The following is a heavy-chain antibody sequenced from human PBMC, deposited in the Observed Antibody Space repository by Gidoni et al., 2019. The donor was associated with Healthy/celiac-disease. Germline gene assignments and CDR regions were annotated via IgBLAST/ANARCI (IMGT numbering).Heavy chain of an antibody. Sequence: EVQLVESGGGLVQPGRSLRLSCAASGFTFDDYAMHWVRQAPGKGLEWVSGISWNSGSIGYADSVKGRFTISRDNAKNSLYLQMNSLRAEDTALYYCAKDEDSSSSGNAFDIWGQGTMVTVSS. CDR1: GFTFDDYA. V-gene: IGHV3-9*01. D-gene: IGHD6-6*01. CDR2: ISWNSGSI. J-gene: IGHJ3*02. CDR3: AKDEDSSSSGNAFDI.